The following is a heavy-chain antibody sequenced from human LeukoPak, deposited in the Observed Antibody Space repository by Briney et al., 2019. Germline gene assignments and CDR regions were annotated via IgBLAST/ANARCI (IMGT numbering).Heavy chain of an antibody. J-gene: IGHJ4*02. CDR1: GYTFTGYY. V-gene: IGHV1-2*02. CDR3: ARDRRFLEWLLSY. CDR2: INPNSGGT. D-gene: IGHD3-3*01. Sequence: ASVKVSCKASGYTFTGYYMHWVRQAPGQGLEWTGWINPNSGGTNYAQKFQGRVTMTRDTSISTAYMELSRLRSDDTAVYYCARDRRFLEWLLSYWGQGTLVTVSS.